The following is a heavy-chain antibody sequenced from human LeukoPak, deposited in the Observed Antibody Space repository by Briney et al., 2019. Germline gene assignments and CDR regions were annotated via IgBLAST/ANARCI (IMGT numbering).Heavy chain of an antibody. CDR1: GFSFKSYA. V-gene: IGHV3-30*18. CDR2: ILHDGSKT. D-gene: IGHD3-10*01. J-gene: IGHJ5*02. Sequence: GRSLRLSCRASGFSFKSYAMHWVRQAPGKGLEWLAFILHDGSKTYHADSINGRFTISRDNSNNTLFLQMSSLTTEDTGVYYCANDRYGSGNNWLDPWGQGTLVTVSS. CDR3: ANDRYGSGNNWLDP.